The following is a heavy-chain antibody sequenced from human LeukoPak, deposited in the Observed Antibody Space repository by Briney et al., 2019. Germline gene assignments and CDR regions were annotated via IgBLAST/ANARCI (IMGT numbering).Heavy chain of an antibody. D-gene: IGHD3-16*01. CDR2: IWPGDSDT. V-gene: IGHV5-51*01. Sequence: GASLEISCQISGSDFTTYWIGWVRPMPGKGQECMGIIWPGDSDTRYSPSFQGQIIISADKTISTVYLQWGSLKVSDTAIYYCARRGGGVCFGPGGQGTLVTVAS. CDR1: GSDFTTYW. J-gene: IGHJ5*02. CDR3: ARRGGGVCFGP.